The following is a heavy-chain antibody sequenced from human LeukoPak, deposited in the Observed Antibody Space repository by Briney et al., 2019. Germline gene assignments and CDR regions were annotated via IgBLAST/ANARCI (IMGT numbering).Heavy chain of an antibody. D-gene: IGHD2-2*01. Sequence: SETLSLTCDVYGGSFCGYYWSWIRQPPEKGLEWIGEINHSGSTNYNPSLKSRVTISVDTSKNQFSLKLSSVTAADTAVYYCASVRKGYCSRTSCYAKGYYYYYMDVWGKGTTVTISS. CDR1: GGSFCGYY. V-gene: IGHV4-34*01. J-gene: IGHJ6*03. CDR2: INHSGST. CDR3: ASVRKGYCSRTSCYAKGYYYYYMDV.